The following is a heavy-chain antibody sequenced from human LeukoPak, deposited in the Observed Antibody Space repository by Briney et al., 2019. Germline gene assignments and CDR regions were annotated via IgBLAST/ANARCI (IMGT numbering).Heavy chain of an antibody. Sequence: GGSLRLSCAASGFTFSSYAMSWVRQAPGKGLEWVSAISGSGGSTYYADSEKGRFTISRDNSKNTLYLQMNSLRAEDTAVYYCAKDLPGSRYYYYGMDVWGQGTTVTVSS. D-gene: IGHD6-13*01. CDR1: GFTFSSYA. V-gene: IGHV3-23*01. CDR2: ISGSGGST. CDR3: AKDLPGSRYYYYGMDV. J-gene: IGHJ6*02.